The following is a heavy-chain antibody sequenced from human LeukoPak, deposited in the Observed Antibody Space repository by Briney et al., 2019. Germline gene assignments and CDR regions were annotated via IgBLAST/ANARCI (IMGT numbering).Heavy chain of an antibody. Sequence: ASVKVSCKASGYTFTSYGISWVRQAPGKGLEWMGGFDPEDGETIYAQKFQGRVTMTEDTSTDTAYMELSSLRSEDTAVYYCATELQGSYFDLWGRGTLVTVSS. D-gene: IGHD5-24*01. J-gene: IGHJ2*01. CDR1: GYTFTSYG. V-gene: IGHV1-24*01. CDR3: ATELQGSYFDL. CDR2: FDPEDGET.